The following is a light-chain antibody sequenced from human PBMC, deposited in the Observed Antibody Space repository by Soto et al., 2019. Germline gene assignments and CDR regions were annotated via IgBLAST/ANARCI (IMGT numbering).Light chain of an antibody. J-gene: IGKJ1*01. Sequence: DIQMTQSPSTLSASVGDRVTITCRASQSINTWLAWYQQKPGKAPRLLIYTASSLEGGVPSRFSGSGSGTEFTLTISSLQPDDFATYYCQQHESYPRTFGQGTKVEIK. CDR3: QQHESYPRT. V-gene: IGKV1-5*03. CDR2: TAS. CDR1: QSINTW.